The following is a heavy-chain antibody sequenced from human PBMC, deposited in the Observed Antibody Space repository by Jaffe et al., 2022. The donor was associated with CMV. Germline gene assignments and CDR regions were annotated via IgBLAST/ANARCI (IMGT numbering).Heavy chain of an antibody. CDR2: ISSSSSTI. CDR3: AREAAMAYFLDAFDI. J-gene: IGHJ3*02. V-gene: IGHV3-48*02. Sequence: EVQLVESGGGLVQPGGSLRLSCAASGFTFSSYSMNWVRQAPGKGLEWVSYISSSSSTIYYADSVKGRFTISRDNAKNSLYLQMNSLRDEDTAVYYCAREAAMAYFLDAFDIWGQGTMVTVSS. D-gene: IGHD5-18*01. CDR1: GFTFSSYS.